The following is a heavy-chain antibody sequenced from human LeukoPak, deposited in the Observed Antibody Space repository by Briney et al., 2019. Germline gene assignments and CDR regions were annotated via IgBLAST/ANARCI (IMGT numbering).Heavy chain of an antibody. CDR2: IYYSGST. V-gene: IGHV4-59*12. D-gene: IGHD3-10*01. Sequence: SETLSLTCTVSGGSISSYYWSWIRQPPGKGLEWIGYIYYSGSTNYNPSLESRVTISVDTSKNQFSLKLSSVTAADTAVYYCASTLWFGELLQPYFDYWGQGTLVTVSS. CDR3: ASTLWFGELLQPYFDY. CDR1: GGSISSYY. J-gene: IGHJ4*02.